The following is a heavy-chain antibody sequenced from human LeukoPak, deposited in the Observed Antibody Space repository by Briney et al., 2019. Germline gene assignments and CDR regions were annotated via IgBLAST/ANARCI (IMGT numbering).Heavy chain of an antibody. V-gene: IGHV3-23*01. J-gene: IGHJ5*02. D-gene: IGHD4-17*01. Sequence: PGGSLRLSCAASGFTSSSNAMSWVRQAPGKGLEWVSGISVGGGSTFYADSVKGRFTISRDNSKNTLYLQMNSLRGEDTAVYYCAKTGSTVTTLNWFDPWGQGTLVTVSS. CDR2: ISVGGGST. CDR1: GFTSSSNA. CDR3: AKTGSTVTTLNWFDP.